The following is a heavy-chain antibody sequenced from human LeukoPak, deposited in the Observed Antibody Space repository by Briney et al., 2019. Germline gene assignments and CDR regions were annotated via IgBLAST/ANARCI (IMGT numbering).Heavy chain of an antibody. CDR3: ASDIVATSGDF. J-gene: IGHJ4*02. V-gene: IGHV3-11*01. CDR1: GFTFSDYY. D-gene: IGHD5-12*01. CDR2: ITSSGDDI. Sequence: PGGSLRLSCAASGFTFSDYYMSWIRQAPGKGLEWVAYITSSGDDIYYADSVKGRFTISRDNAKNALFLRMNGLRVEDTATYYCASDIVATSGDFWGQGTLVSVSS.